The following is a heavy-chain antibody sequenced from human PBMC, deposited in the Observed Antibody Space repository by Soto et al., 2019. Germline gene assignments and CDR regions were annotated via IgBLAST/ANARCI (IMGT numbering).Heavy chain of an antibody. CDR3: TQLYRDDP. CDR1: GFTVKDAW. J-gene: IGHJ5*02. Sequence: EIQLVESGGGVVKPGESLTLSCAASGFTVKDAWMHWVRQAPGKGLEWLGLIRSQKDGGATHYAAPVRDRFTISRDDSKNTLYLRMNSLKIEDTAVYYCTQLYRDDPWGQGTLVTVSS. CDR2: IRSQKDGGAT. V-gene: IGHV3-15*01. D-gene: IGHD3-10*01.